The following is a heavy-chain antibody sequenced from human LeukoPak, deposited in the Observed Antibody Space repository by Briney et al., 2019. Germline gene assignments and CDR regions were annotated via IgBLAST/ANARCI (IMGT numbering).Heavy chain of an antibody. D-gene: IGHD6-19*01. Sequence: PGGSLRLSCAASGFTFTSYWMHWVRQAPGKGLVWVSLINSDGSTTKYADSVKGRFTMSRDNAKNTLYLEMNSLRGEDTAVYYCATGGSSGWYRFEYWGQGTLVTVSS. V-gene: IGHV3-74*03. J-gene: IGHJ4*02. CDR1: GFTFTSYW. CDR3: ATGGSSGWYRFEY. CDR2: INSDGSTT.